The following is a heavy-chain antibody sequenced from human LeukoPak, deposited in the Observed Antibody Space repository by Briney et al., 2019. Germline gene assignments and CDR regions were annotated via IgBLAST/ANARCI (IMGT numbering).Heavy chain of an antibody. Sequence: SVKVSCKASGGTFSSYAISWVRQAPGQGLEWMGGIIPIFGTANYAQKFQGRVTITADESTSTAYMELSSLRSEDTAVYYCALTEYSSSFHWLDPWGQGTLVTVSS. CDR3: ALTEYSSSFHWLDP. V-gene: IGHV1-69*01. D-gene: IGHD6-6*01. J-gene: IGHJ5*02. CDR1: GGTFSSYA. CDR2: IIPIFGTA.